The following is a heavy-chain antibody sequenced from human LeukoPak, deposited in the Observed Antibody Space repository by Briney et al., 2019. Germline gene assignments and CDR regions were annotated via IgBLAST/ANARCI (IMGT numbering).Heavy chain of an antibody. CDR3: ARDVSSSTRAFDI. V-gene: IGHV3-48*03. D-gene: IGHD2-8*01. CDR2: ISSSTSHT. CDR1: GFTLSTYE. J-gene: IGHJ3*02. Sequence: PGGSLRLSCAASGFTLSTYEMTWVRQAPGKGLEWVSFISSSTSHTFYADSEKGRFTIFRDTAKNSLYLQMNNLRGEDTAVYYCARDVSSSTRAFDIWGQGTMVAVS.